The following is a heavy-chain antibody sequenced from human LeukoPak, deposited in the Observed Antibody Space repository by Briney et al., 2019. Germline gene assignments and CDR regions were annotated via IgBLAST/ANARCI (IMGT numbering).Heavy chain of an antibody. D-gene: IGHD3-10*01. V-gene: IGHV1-69*04. CDR3: ASEFGDTMVRGVIRD. J-gene: IGHJ4*02. CDR2: IIPILGIA. Sequence: SVKVSCKASGGAFSSYAISWVRQAPGQGLEWMGRIIPILGIANYAQKFQGRVTITADKSTSTAYMELSGLRSEDTAVYYCASEFGDTMVRGVIRDWGQGTLVTVSS. CDR1: GGAFSSYA.